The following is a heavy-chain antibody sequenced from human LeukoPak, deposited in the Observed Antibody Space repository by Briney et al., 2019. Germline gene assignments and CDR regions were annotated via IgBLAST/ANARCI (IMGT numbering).Heavy chain of an antibody. Sequence: GGSLRLSGAASGFTFSSYAMSWVRQAPGKGLEWVSAISGSGGSTYYADSVKGRFTISRDNSKNTLYLQMNSLRAEDTAVYYCAKESRGGRDSFYGSGSYSTYSFDYWGQGTLVTVSS. CDR3: AKESRGGRDSFYGSGSYSTYSFDY. V-gene: IGHV3-23*01. D-gene: IGHD3-10*01. CDR2: ISGSGGST. J-gene: IGHJ4*02. CDR1: GFTFSSYA.